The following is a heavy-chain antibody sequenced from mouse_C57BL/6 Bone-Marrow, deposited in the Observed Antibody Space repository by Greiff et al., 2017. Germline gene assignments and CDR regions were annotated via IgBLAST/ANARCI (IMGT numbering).Heavy chain of an antibody. V-gene: IGHV1-19*01. CDR2: INPYNGGT. J-gene: IGHJ4*01. D-gene: IGHD2-1*01. Sequence: EVQLQQSGPVLVKPGDSVKMSCKASGYTFTDYYMNWVKQSHGKSLEWIGVINPYNGGTSYNQKFKGKATLTVDKSSSTAYMKLNSLTSEDSAVYYCARDGTYYAMDYCCQGTSVTVSS. CDR3: ARDGTYYAMDY. CDR1: GYTFTDYY.